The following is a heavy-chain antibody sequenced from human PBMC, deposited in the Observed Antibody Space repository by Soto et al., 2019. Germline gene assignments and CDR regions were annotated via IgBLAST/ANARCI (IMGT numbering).Heavy chain of an antibody. Sequence: GGSLRLSCAASGFTFSSYSMNWVRQAPGKGLEWVSSISSSSSYIYYADSVKGRFTISRDNAKNSLYLQMNSLRAEDTAVYYCARDSDYGDYPWFDPWGQGTLVTVSS. J-gene: IGHJ5*02. CDR3: ARDSDYGDYPWFDP. V-gene: IGHV3-21*01. CDR2: ISSSSSYI. CDR1: GFTFSSYS. D-gene: IGHD4-17*01.